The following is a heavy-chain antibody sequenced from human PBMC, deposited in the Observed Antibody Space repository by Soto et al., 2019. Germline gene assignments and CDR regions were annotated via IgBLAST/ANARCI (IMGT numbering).Heavy chain of an antibody. J-gene: IGHJ4*02. V-gene: IGHV4-34*01. Sequence: SETLSLTCAVYGGSFSGYYWSWIRQPPGKGLEWIGEINHSGSTNYNPSLKSRVTISVDTPKNQFSLKLSSVTAADTAVYYCARGRRAAAGYWGQGTLVTVSS. D-gene: IGHD6-13*01. CDR2: INHSGST. CDR1: GGSFSGYY. CDR3: ARGRRAAAGY.